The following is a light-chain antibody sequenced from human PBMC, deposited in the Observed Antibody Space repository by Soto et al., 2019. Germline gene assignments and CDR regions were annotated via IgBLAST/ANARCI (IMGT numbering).Light chain of an antibody. CDR2: DDD. CDR1: SSNIGGNS. CDR3: GSWDSSLNAYV. V-gene: IGLV1-51*01. J-gene: IGLJ1*01. Sequence: QSVLTQPPSVSAAPGQKVTISCSGSSSNIGGNSVSWYQQLPGTAPKLLIYDDDKRPSGIPDRFSGSKSGTSATLGITGFQTGDEADYYCGSWDSSLNAYVFATGTRSPS.